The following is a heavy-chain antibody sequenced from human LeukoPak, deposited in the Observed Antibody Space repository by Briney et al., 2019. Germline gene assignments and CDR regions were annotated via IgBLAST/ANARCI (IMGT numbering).Heavy chain of an antibody. CDR1: GFTFSSYS. D-gene: IGHD5-12*01. Sequence: GGSLRLSCAASGFTFSSYSMSWVRQAPGEGLEWVSAISGSGGSTYYADCVKGRFNISRDNSKNALYLQMNSLRAEDTAVYYCAKAVDPMGYWGQGTLVTVSS. CDR3: AKAVDPMGY. CDR2: ISGSGGST. V-gene: IGHV3-23*01. J-gene: IGHJ4*02.